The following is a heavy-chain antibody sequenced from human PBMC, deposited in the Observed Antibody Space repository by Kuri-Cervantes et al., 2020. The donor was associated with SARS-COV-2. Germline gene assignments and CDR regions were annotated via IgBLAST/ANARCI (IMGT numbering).Heavy chain of an antibody. D-gene: IGHD4-23*01. J-gene: IGHJ6*04. Sequence: SETLSLTCTVSGYSISSGYYWGWIRQPPGKGLEWIGSIYHSGSTYYNPSLKSRVTISIDTSKNQFSRKLSSVTAADTAVYYCARPGGFLDVWGKGTTVTVSS. CDR3: ARPGGFLDV. CDR2: IYHSGST. V-gene: IGHV4-38-2*02. CDR1: GYSISSGYY.